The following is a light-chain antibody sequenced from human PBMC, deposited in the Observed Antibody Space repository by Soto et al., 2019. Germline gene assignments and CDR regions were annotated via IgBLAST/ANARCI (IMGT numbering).Light chain of an antibody. CDR3: QQRSNWPWT. V-gene: IGKV3-11*01. Sequence: EIVLTQSPATLSLSPGERATLSCRASQSVSSYLAWYQQKPGQAPRLLIYDASNRATGIPARFSGSGSGTDFTLTISSLXPEDFAVYYCQQRSNWPWTFGQGTKVEIK. CDR2: DAS. CDR1: QSVSSY. J-gene: IGKJ1*01.